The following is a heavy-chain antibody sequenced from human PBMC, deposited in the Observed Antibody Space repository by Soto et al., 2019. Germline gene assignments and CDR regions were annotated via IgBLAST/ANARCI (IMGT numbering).Heavy chain of an antibody. CDR1: GFTFSSYE. J-gene: IGHJ6*02. CDR2: ISSSGSTI. V-gene: IGHV3-48*03. CDR3: VRDESNSFGVVPYYYGMDV. D-gene: IGHD3-3*01. Sequence: PGGSLRLSSAASGFTFSSYEMNWVRQAPGKGLEWGSYISSSGSTIYYADSVKGRFTISRDNAKNSLYLQMNSLRAEDTAVYYCVRDESNSFGVVPYYYGMDVWGQGTTVTVSS.